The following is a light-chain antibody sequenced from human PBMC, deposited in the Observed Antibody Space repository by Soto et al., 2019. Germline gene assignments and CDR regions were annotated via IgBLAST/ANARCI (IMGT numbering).Light chain of an antibody. CDR3: QQYGTSPLT. CDR2: GAS. J-gene: IGKJ1*01. Sequence: ESVLTQSPGTLSLSPGERATLSCRASQSVSSTYLAWYQQKPRQAPRLLIYGASSRATGIPDRFSGSGAGTDFTLTISRLEPEDFVVYYCQQYGTSPLTFGQGTKVEVK. V-gene: IGKV3-20*01. CDR1: QSVSSTY.